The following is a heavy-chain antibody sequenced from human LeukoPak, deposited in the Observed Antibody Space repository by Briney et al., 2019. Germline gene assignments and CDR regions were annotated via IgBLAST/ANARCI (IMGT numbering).Heavy chain of an antibody. CDR2: IYGDGST. V-gene: IGHV3-66*01. J-gene: IGHJ4*02. CDR3: AKDLGYYYGSGSYPYYFDY. Sequence: PGGSLRLSCAASGFTVTRNYMNWVRQAPGKGLEWVSVIYGDGSTYYADSVKGRFTISRDNSKNTLYLQMNSLRAEDTAVYYCAKDLGYYYGSGSYPYYFDYWGQGTLVTVSS. D-gene: IGHD3-10*01. CDR1: GFTVTRNY.